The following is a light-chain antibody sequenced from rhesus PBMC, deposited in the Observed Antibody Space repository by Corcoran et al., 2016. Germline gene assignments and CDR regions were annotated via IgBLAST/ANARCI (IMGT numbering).Light chain of an antibody. CDR3: QHYYDNPRT. J-gene: IGKJ1*01. CDR2: GAS. CDR1: QNIYSH. Sequence: EIQMTQSPSALSASVGDRVTISCRASQNIYSHLAWYQQKPGKAPKILIYGASSLQIGIPSRFSGSRSGTEFTLTLSSLQSEDSASYYCQHYYDNPRTFGQGTKVEIK. V-gene: IGKV1S12*01.